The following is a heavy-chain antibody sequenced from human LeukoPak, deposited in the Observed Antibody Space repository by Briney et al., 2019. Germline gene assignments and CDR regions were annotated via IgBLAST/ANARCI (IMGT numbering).Heavy chain of an antibody. CDR3: ARDPSTTTTVTTYCYFDY. CDR2: INHSGST. Sequence: SETLSLTCGVYSGSLSDKYWSWIRQPPGKGLEWIGEINHSGSTNYNPSLKSRVTISVDTSKNQFSLKLSSVTAADTAVYYCARDPSTTTTVTTYCYFDYWGQGTLVTVSS. J-gene: IGHJ4*02. V-gene: IGHV4-34*01. CDR1: SGSLSDKY. D-gene: IGHD4-17*01.